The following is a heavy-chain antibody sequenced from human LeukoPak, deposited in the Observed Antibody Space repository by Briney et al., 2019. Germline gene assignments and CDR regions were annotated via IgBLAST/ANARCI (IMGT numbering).Heavy chain of an antibody. D-gene: IGHD6-19*01. CDR2: IYYSGST. CDR1: GGSISSYY. J-gene: IGHJ5*02. CDR3: AGSSGWYVDWFDP. V-gene: IGHV4-59*01. Sequence: LSETLSLTCTVSGGSISSYYWSWIRQPPGKGLEWIGYIYYSGSTNYNPSLKSRVTISVDTSKNQFSLKLSSVTAADTAVYYCAGSSGWYVDWFDPWGQGTLVTVSS.